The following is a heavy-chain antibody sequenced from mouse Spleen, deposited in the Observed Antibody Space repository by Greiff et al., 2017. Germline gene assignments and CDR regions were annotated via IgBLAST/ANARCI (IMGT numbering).Heavy chain of an antibody. CDR3: YHYYGSSYVSY. D-gene: IGHD1-1*01. Sequence: VQLQQSGPELVKPGASVKISCKASGYSFTGYYMNWVKQSPEKSLEWIGEINPSTGGTTYNQKFKAKATLTVDKSSSTAYMQLKSLTSEDSAVYYCYHYYGSSYVSYWGQGTLVTVSA. CDR2: INPSTGGT. CDR1: GYSFTGYY. V-gene: IGHV1-42*01. J-gene: IGHJ3*01.